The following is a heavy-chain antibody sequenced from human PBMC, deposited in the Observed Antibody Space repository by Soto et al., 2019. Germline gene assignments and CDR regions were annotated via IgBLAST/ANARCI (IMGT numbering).Heavy chain of an antibody. Sequence: ASVKVSCKASGYTFTSYGISWVRQAPGQGLEWMGWISAYNGNTNYAQKIQGRVTMTTDTSTSTAYKELRSLRSDDTAVYYCARYHPAIHKDYYDSSGYSGKTFDYWGQGTLVTVSS. CDR2: ISAYNGNT. D-gene: IGHD3-22*01. J-gene: IGHJ4*02. CDR1: GYTFTSYG. V-gene: IGHV1-18*01. CDR3: ARYHPAIHKDYYDSSGYSGKTFDY.